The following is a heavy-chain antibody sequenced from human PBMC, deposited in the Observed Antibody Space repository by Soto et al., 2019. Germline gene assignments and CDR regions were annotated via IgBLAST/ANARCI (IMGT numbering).Heavy chain of an antibody. CDR2: ISAYNGNT. V-gene: IGHV1-18*01. CDR3: ARDAAVGLFDY. Sequence: GASVKVSCKASGYTFTSYGISWVRQAPGQGLEWMGWISAYNGNTNYAQKLQGRVTMTTDTSTSTAYMELRSLRSGDTAVYYRARDAAVGLFDYWGQGTLVTVSS. J-gene: IGHJ4*02. CDR1: GYTFTSYG. D-gene: IGHD1-26*01.